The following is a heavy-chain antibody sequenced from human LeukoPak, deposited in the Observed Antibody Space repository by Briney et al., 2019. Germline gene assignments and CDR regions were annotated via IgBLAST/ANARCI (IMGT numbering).Heavy chain of an antibody. Sequence: GGSLRLSCAASGFTFDDYAMHWVRQAPGKGLEWVSGISWNSGSIGYADSVKGRFTISRDNAKTSLYLQMNSLRAEDTALYYCAKDIRSGYYDSSGYWNYWGQGTLVTVSS. CDR1: GFTFDDYA. J-gene: IGHJ4*02. V-gene: IGHV3-9*01. D-gene: IGHD3-22*01. CDR3: AKDIRSGYYDSSGYWNY. CDR2: ISWNSGSI.